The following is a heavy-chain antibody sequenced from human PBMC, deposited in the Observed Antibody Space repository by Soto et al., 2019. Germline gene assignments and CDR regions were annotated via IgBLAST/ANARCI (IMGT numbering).Heavy chain of an antibody. J-gene: IGHJ4*02. CDR3: ARELSSSWRLDY. CDR2: MNPNSGNT. Sequence: ASVKVSCKASGYTFTSYDINWVRQATGQGLEWMGWMNPNSGNTGYAQKFQGRVTMTRNTSISTAYMELSSLRSEDTAVYYCARELSSSWRLDYWGQGTLVTFSS. CDR1: GYTFTSYD. D-gene: IGHD6-13*01. V-gene: IGHV1-8*01.